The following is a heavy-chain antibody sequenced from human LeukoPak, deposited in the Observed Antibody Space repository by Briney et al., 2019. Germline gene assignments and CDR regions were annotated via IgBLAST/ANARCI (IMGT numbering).Heavy chain of an antibody. CDR3: AQGLVYFDY. V-gene: IGHV3-48*03. Sequence: GGSLRLSCAASGFTFSSYEMNWVRQAPGKGLEWVSYISSSGSTIYYADSVKGRFTISRDNAKNSLYLQMNSLRAEDTAVHYCAQGLVYFDYWGQGTLVTVSS. CDR2: ISSSGSTI. D-gene: IGHD6-19*01. CDR1: GFTFSSYE. J-gene: IGHJ4*02.